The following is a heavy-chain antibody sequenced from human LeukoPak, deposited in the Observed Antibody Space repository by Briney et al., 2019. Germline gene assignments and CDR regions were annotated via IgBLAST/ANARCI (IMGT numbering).Heavy chain of an antibody. D-gene: IGHD1-26*01. V-gene: IGHV3-23*01. Sequence: GGSLRLSCAASGFTFSSYAMSWVRQAPGKGLEWVSAISGSGDSTYYGDSVKGRFTISRDNSKNTLYLQVSSLRAEDTAVYYCAKGGKWDVTPFDYWGQGTLVTVSS. CDR3: AKGGKWDVTPFDY. CDR1: GFTFSSYA. J-gene: IGHJ4*02. CDR2: ISGSGDST.